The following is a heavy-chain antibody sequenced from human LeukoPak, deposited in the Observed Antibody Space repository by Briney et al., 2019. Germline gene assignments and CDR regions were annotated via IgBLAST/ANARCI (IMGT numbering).Heavy chain of an antibody. CDR2: INTNTGNP. V-gene: IGHV7-4-1*02. D-gene: IGHD3-10*01. J-gene: IGHJ5*02. Sequence: GASVKVSCKASGYTFTNYAVNWVRQAPGQGLEWMGWINTNTGNPTYAQGFTGRFVFSLDTSVSTAYLQISSLKAEDTAVYYCARDWFGEFNWFDPWGQGTLVTVSS. CDR1: GYTFTNYA. CDR3: ARDWFGEFNWFDP.